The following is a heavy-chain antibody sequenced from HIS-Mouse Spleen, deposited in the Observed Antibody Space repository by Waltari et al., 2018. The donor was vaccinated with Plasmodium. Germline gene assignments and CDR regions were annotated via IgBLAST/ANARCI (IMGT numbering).Heavy chain of an antibody. CDR1: GYTFTGYY. J-gene: IGHJ4*02. D-gene: IGHD6-13*01. Sequence: QVQLVQSGAEVKKPGASVKVSCKASGYTFTGYYMHWVQQAPGQGLEWMGGINPNSGGTNYAQKFQGRFTMTRDTSISTAYMELSRLRSDDTAVYYCARDLAAAGHFDYWGQGTLVTVSS. V-gene: IGHV1-2*02. CDR2: INPNSGGT. CDR3: ARDLAAAGHFDY.